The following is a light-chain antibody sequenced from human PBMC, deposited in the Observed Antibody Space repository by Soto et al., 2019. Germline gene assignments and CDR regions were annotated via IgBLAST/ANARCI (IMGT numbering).Light chain of an antibody. J-gene: IGKJ5*01. CDR1: QSISSSY. V-gene: IGKV3-20*01. CDR2: GAS. Sequence: EIVLAQSQGTLSLSPGERATLSCRASQSISSSYLAWYQQKPGQAPRLLIYGASSRATGIADRFGGSWSGTYFTLTISILEPEDSAVYYCQQYGSSPITFGQGTRLEIK. CDR3: QQYGSSPIT.